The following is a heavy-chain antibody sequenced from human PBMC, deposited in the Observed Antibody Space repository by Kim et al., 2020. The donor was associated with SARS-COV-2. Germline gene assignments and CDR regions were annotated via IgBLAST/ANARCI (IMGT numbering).Heavy chain of an antibody. V-gene: IGHV3-11*01. Sequence: GGSLRLSCAASGFTFSDYYMSWIRQAPGKGLEWVSYISSSGSTIYYADSVKGRFTISRDNAKNSLYLQMNSLRAEDTAVYYCARDHRIGEIAAAGTDDYWGQGTLVTVSS. CDR3: ARDHRIGEIAAAGTDDY. D-gene: IGHD6-13*01. CDR1: GFTFSDYY. CDR2: ISSSGSTI. J-gene: IGHJ4*02.